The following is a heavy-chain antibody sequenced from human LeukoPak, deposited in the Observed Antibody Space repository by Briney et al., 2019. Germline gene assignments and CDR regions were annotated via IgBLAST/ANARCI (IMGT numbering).Heavy chain of an antibody. CDR1: GGSISSYY. V-gene: IGHV4-59*01. J-gene: IGHJ5*02. Sequence: SETLSLTCTVSGGSISSYYWSWIRQPPGKGLEWIGYIYYSGSTNYNPSLKSRVTISVDTSKNQFSLKLGSVTAADTAVYYCARALVVITSPWFDPWGQGTLVTVSS. CDR3: ARALVVITSPWFDP. D-gene: IGHD3-22*01. CDR2: IYYSGST.